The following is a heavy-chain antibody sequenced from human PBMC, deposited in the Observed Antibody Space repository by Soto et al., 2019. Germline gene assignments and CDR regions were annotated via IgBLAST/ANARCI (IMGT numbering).Heavy chain of an antibody. Sequence: QVQLQESGPGLVKPSGTLSLTCAVSGGSISSSNWWSWVRQPPGKGLEWIREIYHSGSTNYNPSLKSRVTISVDKSKNQFSLKLSSVTAADTAVYYCARDVRIAAAGRYYYGMDVWGQGTTVTASS. V-gene: IGHV4-4*02. CDR2: IYHSGST. CDR3: ARDVRIAAAGRYYYGMDV. D-gene: IGHD6-13*01. J-gene: IGHJ6*02. CDR1: GGSISSSNW.